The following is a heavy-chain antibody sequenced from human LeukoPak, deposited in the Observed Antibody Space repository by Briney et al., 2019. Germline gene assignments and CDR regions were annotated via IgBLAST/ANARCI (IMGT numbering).Heavy chain of an antibody. J-gene: IGHJ6*03. Sequence: SETLSLTCTVSGGSISSYYWSWIRQPPGKGLEWIGYIYYSGSTNYNPSPKSRVTISVDTSKNQFSLRLSSVTAADTAVYYCASGAYCGGDCFMPYYYYYYMDVWGKGTTVTVSS. V-gene: IGHV4-59*01. CDR1: GGSISSYY. D-gene: IGHD2-21*02. CDR3: ASGAYCGGDCFMPYYYYYYMDV. CDR2: IYYSGST.